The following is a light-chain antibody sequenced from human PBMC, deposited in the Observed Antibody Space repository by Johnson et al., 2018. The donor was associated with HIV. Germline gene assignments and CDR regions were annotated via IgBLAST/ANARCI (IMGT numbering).Light chain of an antibody. CDR1: SSNIGKNY. J-gene: IGLJ1*01. V-gene: IGLV1-51*01. CDR3: ATWDSSLSAYV. Sequence: QSVLTQPPSVSAAPGQKVTISCSGSSSNIGKNYVSWYRHLPGTAPKLLIYDNDKRPSGIPDRFSASKSGSSATLGITGLQTVDAADYYCATWDSSLSAYVFGPGTQVTIL. CDR2: DND.